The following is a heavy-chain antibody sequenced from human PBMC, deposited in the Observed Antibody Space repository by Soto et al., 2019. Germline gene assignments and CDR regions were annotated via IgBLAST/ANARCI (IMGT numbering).Heavy chain of an antibody. Sequence: ASVKVSCKASGYTFTSYDINWVRQATGQGLEWMGWMNPNSGNTGYAQKFQGRVTMTRNTSISTAYMELSSLRSEDTAVYYCAREGMASMSPYYYHYYMDFWGQGTTVPVSS. J-gene: IGHJ6*03. CDR3: AREGMASMSPYYYHYYMDF. CDR1: GYTFTSYD. D-gene: IGHD2-2*01. V-gene: IGHV1-8*01. CDR2: MNPNSGNT.